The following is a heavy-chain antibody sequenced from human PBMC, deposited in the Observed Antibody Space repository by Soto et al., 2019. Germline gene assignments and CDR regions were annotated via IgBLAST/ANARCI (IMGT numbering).Heavy chain of an antibody. CDR3: AREDIVVVPAAIWAGYGMDV. CDR1: GGTFSSYA. D-gene: IGHD2-2*02. J-gene: IGHJ6*02. CDR2: IIPIFGTA. Sequence: ASVKVSCKASGGTFSSYAISWVRQAPGKGLEWMGGIIPIFGTANYAQKFQGRVTITADESTSTAYMELSSLRSEDTAVYYCAREDIVVVPAAIWAGYGMDVWGQGTTVTVSS. V-gene: IGHV1-69*13.